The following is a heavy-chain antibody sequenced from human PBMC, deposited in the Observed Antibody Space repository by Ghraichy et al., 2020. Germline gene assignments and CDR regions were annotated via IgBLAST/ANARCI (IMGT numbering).Heavy chain of an antibody. Sequence: SQTLSLTCAVYGGSFSGYYWSWIRQPPGKGLEWIGEINHSGSTNYNPSLKSRVTISVDTSKNQFSLKLSSVTAADTAVYYCARGKDPWLRFHVYYGMDVWGQGTTVTVSS. CDR3: ARGKDPWLRFHVYYGMDV. J-gene: IGHJ6*02. CDR1: GGSFSGYY. CDR2: INHSGST. V-gene: IGHV4-34*01. D-gene: IGHD5-12*01.